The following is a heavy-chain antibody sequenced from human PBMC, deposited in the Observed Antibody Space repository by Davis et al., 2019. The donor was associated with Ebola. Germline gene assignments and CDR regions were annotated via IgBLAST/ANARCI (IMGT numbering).Heavy chain of an antibody. Sequence: PGGSLRLSCAASGFTFSSYAMSWVRQAPGKGLEWVANIKQDGSEKYYVDSVKGRFTISRDNAKNSLYLQMNSLRAEDTAVYYCARDIGGGLGWTTVTTVFDYWGQGTLVTVSS. CDR2: IKQDGSEK. CDR1: GFTFSSYA. CDR3: ARDIGGGLGWTTVTTVFDY. D-gene: IGHD4-17*01. V-gene: IGHV3-7*01. J-gene: IGHJ4*02.